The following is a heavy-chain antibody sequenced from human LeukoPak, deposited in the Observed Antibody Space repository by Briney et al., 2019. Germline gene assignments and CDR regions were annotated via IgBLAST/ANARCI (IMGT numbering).Heavy chain of an antibody. CDR1: GFTSSTYT. Sequence: MAGGSLRLSCEVSGFTSSTYTMNWVRQAPGKGLEWVSSISSSGLYIYYADSVKGRFTISRDNAKNSLYLQMNSLRAEDTAVYYCARDLFALGATIPLFDYWGQGTLVTVSS. CDR2: ISSSGLYI. V-gene: IGHV3-21*01. D-gene: IGHD5-12*01. J-gene: IGHJ4*02. CDR3: ARDLFALGATIPLFDY.